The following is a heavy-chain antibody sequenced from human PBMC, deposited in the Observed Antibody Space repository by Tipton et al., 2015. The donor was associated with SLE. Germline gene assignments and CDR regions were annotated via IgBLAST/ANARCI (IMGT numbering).Heavy chain of an antibody. J-gene: IGHJ4*02. CDR1: GGSISSSSYY. D-gene: IGHD3-10*01. V-gene: IGHV4-39*07. Sequence: TLSLTCTVSGGSISSSSYYWGWIRQPPGKGLEWIGSIYYSGSTYYNPSLKSRVTISVDTSKNQFSLKLSSVTAADTAVYYCARVGPDYYGSGSYAGGFDYWGQGTLVTVSS. CDR2: IYYSGST. CDR3: ARVGPDYYGSGSYAGGFDY.